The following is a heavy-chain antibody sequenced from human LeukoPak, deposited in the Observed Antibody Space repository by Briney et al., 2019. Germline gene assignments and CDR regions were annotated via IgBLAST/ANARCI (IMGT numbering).Heavy chain of an antibody. D-gene: IGHD3-10*01. J-gene: IGHJ3*02. Sequence: PGGSLRLSCAVSGFTVNNNYMTWVRQTPGKGLEWVSIIYSDGSTYYADSVKGRFTISRHNSKNTLYLQMNSLRAEDTAMYYCARGGVGAFDIWDQGTMVTVSS. CDR1: GFTVNNNY. CDR2: IYSDGST. V-gene: IGHV3-53*04. CDR3: ARGGVGAFDI.